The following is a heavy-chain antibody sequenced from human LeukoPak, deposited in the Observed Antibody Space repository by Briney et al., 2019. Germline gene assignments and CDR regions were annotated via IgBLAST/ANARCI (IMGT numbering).Heavy chain of an antibody. D-gene: IGHD6-19*01. J-gene: IGHJ6*02. Sequence: GGSLRLSCAASGFTFSSYAMHWVRQAPGKGLEWVAVISYDGSNKYYADSVKGRFTISRDNSKNTLYLQMNSLRAEDTAVYYCAREGSSGWDGEYYYYGMDVWGQGTTVTVSS. CDR1: GFTFSSYA. CDR2: ISYDGSNK. V-gene: IGHV3-30-3*01. CDR3: AREGSSGWDGEYYYYGMDV.